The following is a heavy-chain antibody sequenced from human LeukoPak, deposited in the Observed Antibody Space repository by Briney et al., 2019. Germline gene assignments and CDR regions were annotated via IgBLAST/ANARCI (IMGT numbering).Heavy chain of an antibody. CDR3: ARDSRFGETYFDY. CDR1: GFTFSSYG. J-gene: IGHJ4*02. D-gene: IGHD3-10*01. V-gene: IGHV3-30*03. Sequence: PGGSLRLSCAASGFTFSSYGMHWVRQAPGKGLEWVAVISYDGSNKYYADSVKGRFTISRDNPKNTLYLQMNSLRAEDTAVYYCARDSRFGETYFDYWGQGTLVTVSS. CDR2: ISYDGSNK.